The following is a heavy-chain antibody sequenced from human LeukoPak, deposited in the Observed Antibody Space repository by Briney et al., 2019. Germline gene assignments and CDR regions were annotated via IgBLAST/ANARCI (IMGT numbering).Heavy chain of an antibody. J-gene: IGHJ5*02. CDR3: ARDLRWELGDNWFDP. CDR1: GFTFSSYS. D-gene: IGHD1-26*01. Sequence: GGSLKLSCAASGFTFSSYSMNWVRQAPGKGLEWVSYISSSSSTIYYADSVKGRFTISRDNAKNSLYLQMNSLRAEDTAVYYCARDLRWELGDNWFDPWGQGTLVTVSS. V-gene: IGHV3-48*01. CDR2: ISSSSSTI.